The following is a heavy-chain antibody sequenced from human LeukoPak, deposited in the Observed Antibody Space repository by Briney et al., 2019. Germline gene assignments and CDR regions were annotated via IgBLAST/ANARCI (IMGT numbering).Heavy chain of an antibody. CDR2: IDWDDDK. J-gene: IGHJ5*02. CDR3: ARAGALGHWFDP. V-gene: IGHV2-70*11. Sequence: SGPALVKPTQTLTLTCTFSGFSLSTSGMCVSWIRQPPGKALEWLARIDWDDDKYYSTSLKTRLTISKDTSKNQVVLTMTNMDPVDTAPYYCARAGALGHWFDPWGQGTLVTSPQ. D-gene: IGHD1-14*01. CDR1: GFSLSTSGMC.